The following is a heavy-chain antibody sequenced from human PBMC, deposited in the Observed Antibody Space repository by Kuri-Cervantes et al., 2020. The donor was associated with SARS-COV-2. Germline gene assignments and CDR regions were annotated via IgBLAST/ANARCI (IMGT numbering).Heavy chain of an antibody. CDR3: ARTSLPGWYYYYGMDV. Sequence: GESLKISCAASGFTFSDYYMSWIRQAPGKGLEWVSHISSSGSTIYYADSVKGRFTISRDNAKNSLYLQMNSLRAEDTAVYYCARTSLPGWYYYYGMDVWGQGTTVTVSS. V-gene: IGHV3-11*01. CDR2: ISSSGSTI. D-gene: IGHD2-15*01. J-gene: IGHJ6*02. CDR1: GFTFSDYY.